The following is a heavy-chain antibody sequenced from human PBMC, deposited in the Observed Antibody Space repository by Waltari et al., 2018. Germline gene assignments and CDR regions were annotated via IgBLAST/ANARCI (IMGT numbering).Heavy chain of an antibody. Sequence: QIHLEQSESEVKKPGASVRVSCQVSRDSVSKHDFSWVRQAPGQGLEWMGWGSGHDGRAEYAEKFEDRVKVTTDPSTDPLTMELKRLTVVETAIYYCVRDQEGAYMGVWGKGSTVIVSS. V-gene: IGHV1-18*01. CDR1: RDSVSKHD. D-gene: IGHD3-16*01. CDR3: VRDQEGAYMGV. CDR2: GSGHDGRA. J-gene: IGHJ6*04.